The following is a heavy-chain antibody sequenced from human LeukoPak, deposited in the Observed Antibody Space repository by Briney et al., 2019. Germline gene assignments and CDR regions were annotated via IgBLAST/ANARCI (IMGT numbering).Heavy chain of an antibody. Sequence: SETLSPTCTVSGGSIGNFFWSWIRQSPGEGLEWIGFIYENGRTSYNPSLKSRVTISVDMSKNQFSLRLTSMTAADTGVYYCARDWELGHWGRGILVTVTS. CDR1: GGSIGNFF. J-gene: IGHJ4*02. V-gene: IGHV4-59*01. CDR3: ARDWELGH. D-gene: IGHD1-26*01. CDR2: IYENGRT.